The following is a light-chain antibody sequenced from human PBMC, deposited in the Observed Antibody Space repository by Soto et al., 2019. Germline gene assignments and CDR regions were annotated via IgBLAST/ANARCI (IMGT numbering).Light chain of an antibody. Sequence: DIQMTQSPSSLSASVGDRVTITCQASQDISNYLHWYQQKPGKAPKLLIYDASNLETAVPSRCSGSGSGTDLTCTISSLQPEDIATYYCQQYDNLPFTFGQGTKLEIK. CDR2: DAS. V-gene: IGKV1-33*01. CDR3: QQYDNLPFT. J-gene: IGKJ2*01. CDR1: QDISNY.